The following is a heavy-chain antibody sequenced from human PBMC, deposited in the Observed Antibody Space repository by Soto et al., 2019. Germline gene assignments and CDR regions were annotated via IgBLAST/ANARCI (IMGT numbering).Heavy chain of an antibody. J-gene: IGHJ5*02. CDR2: IYYSGIA. CDR3: ARANVWNAAFFAINSYDP. Sequence: PSETLSLTCTVSGGSVSSGLYYWSWIRQPPGKGLEWIGYIYYSGIAYYNPSLKSRVTISADKSISAAYLQWGSLKASDTAMYYCARANVWNAAFFAINSYDPWGQGTLVTVSS. CDR1: GGSVSSGLYY. D-gene: IGHD1-1*01. V-gene: IGHV4-61*03.